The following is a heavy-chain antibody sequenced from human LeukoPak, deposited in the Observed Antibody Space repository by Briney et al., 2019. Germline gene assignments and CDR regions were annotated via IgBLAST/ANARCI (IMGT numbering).Heavy chain of an antibody. CDR1: GFTFSKAW. CDR3: TTDLTGYYFFDY. J-gene: IGHJ4*02. CDR2: IKRKTDGGTT. Sequence: PGGSLRLSCAASGFTFSKAWMTWVRQAPGKGLEWVGRIKRKTDGGTTDYAAPMKGRFTISRDDSKNTLYLQMSSLKTEDTAVYYCTTDLTGYYFFDYWGQGTLVTVSS. V-gene: IGHV3-15*01. D-gene: IGHD3-9*01.